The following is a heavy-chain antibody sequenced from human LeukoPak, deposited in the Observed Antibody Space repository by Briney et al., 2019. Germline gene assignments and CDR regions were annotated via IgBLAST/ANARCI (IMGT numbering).Heavy chain of an antibody. CDR3: TKSRFYDYVWGGS. D-gene: IGHD3-16*01. J-gene: IGHJ5*02. Sequence: GGSLRLSCTASGISIGDYAMSWFRQAPGKGLEWVSLIRSKAYGGTTEYAASVEGRFTISRDDSKSIAYLQMNSLKTEDTAVYYCTKSRFYDYVWGGSWGQGTLVTVSP. CDR2: IRSKAYGGTT. V-gene: IGHV3-49*03. CDR1: GISIGDYA.